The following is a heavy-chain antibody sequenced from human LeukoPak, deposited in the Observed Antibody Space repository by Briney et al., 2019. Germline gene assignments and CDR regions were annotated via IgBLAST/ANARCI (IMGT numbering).Heavy chain of an antibody. J-gene: IGHJ6*03. CDR3: ARDKYPYYYYMDV. V-gene: IGHV3-21*01. Sequence: GGTLRLSCAASGFTFSSYGMSWVRQAPGKGLEWVSSISSSSSYIYYADSVKGRFTISRDNAKNSLYLQMNSLRAEDTAVYYCARDKYPYYYYMDVWGKGTTVTVSS. CDR1: GFTFSSYG. CDR2: ISSSSSYI. D-gene: IGHD2-2*01.